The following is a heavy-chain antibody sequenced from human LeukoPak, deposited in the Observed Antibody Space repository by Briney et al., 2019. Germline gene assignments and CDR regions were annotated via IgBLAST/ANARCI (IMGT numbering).Heavy chain of an antibody. J-gene: IGHJ2*01. CDR2: ISHDGTVT. Sequence: GGSLRLSCVVSGFTFSTYVMRWVRQAPGKGLMWVSRISHDGTVTSYADSVRGRFTVSRDNAKNTLYLQMNSLRAEDTAVYYCTRDVNLNFFDVWGRGTLVTVSS. V-gene: IGHV3-74*01. CDR1: GFTFSTYV. CDR3: TRDVNLNFFDV. D-gene: IGHD3-9*01.